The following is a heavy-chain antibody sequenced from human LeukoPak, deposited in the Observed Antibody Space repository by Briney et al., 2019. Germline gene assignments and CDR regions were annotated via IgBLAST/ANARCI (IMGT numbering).Heavy chain of an antibody. CDR3: ARGDYDSSGYNEV. CDR2: MSSSSYT. J-gene: IGHJ4*02. CDR1: GFTFSDYS. D-gene: IGHD3-22*01. V-gene: IGHV3-11*05. Sequence: GGSLRLSCAASGFTFSDYSMSWIRQAPGKGLECISYMSSSSYTNYDDSVKGRFTISRDNAKNPLYLQMNSLRAEDTAVYYCARGDYDSSGYNEVWGQGTLVTVSS.